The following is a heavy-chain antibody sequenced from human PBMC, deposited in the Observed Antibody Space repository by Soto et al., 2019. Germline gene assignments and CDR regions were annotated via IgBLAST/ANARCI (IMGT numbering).Heavy chain of an antibody. V-gene: IGHV3-30*18. J-gene: IGHJ6*02. CDR2: ISYDGRNK. CDR3: AKDTATARTSYCFYGMDV. D-gene: IGHD5-12*01. Sequence: QMQLVESGGGVVQPGRSLRVSCEASGFIFSTYGMHWVRQAPGKGLEWVAVISYDGRNKYYADSVRGRFTISRDNSKNTMHLQMSSRRGEDTAVYYCAKDTATARTSYCFYGMDVWGQGTTVTVSS. CDR1: GFIFSTYG.